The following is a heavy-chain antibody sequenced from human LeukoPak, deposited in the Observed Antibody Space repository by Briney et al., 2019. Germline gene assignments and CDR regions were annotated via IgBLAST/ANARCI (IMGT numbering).Heavy chain of an antibody. Sequence: VASVTVSCKASGYIFTIYGISWVRQAPGQGLEWMGWISVYNGNTKYAQKFQGRVTLTTDTSTSTAYMELRSLRSDDTAVYYCARVASYRKSDYWGQGTLVTVSS. V-gene: IGHV1-18*01. CDR2: ISVYNGNT. CDR3: ARVASYRKSDY. CDR1: GYIFTIYG. J-gene: IGHJ4*02. D-gene: IGHD1-26*01.